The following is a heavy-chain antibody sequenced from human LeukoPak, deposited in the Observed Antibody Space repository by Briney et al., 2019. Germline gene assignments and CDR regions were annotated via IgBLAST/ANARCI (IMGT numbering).Heavy chain of an antibody. D-gene: IGHD3-10*01. V-gene: IGHV3-23*01. CDR2: LTGSGGST. CDR3: AREYGSGSYYYDY. CDR1: GFTFSSYA. J-gene: IGHJ4*02. Sequence: GGSLRPSCAASGFTFSSYAMTWVRQAPGKGLEWVSALTGSGGSTHYADSVKGRFTISRDNSKNTLYLQMNSLRAEDTAVYFCAREYGSGSYYYDYWGQGTLVTVSS.